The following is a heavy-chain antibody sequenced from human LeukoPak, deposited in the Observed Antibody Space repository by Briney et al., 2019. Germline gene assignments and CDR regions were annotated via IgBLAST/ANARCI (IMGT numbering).Heavy chain of an antibody. V-gene: IGHV1-69*04. CDR3: ARGPGIAAANLGS. Sequence: SVKVSCKASGGTFSSYAISWVRQAPGQGLEWMGRIIPILGIANYAQKFQGRVTITADKSTSTAYMELSSLRSEDTAVYYCARGPGIAAANLGSWGQGTLVTVSS. J-gene: IGHJ4*02. CDR1: GGTFSSYA. D-gene: IGHD6-13*01. CDR2: IIPILGIA.